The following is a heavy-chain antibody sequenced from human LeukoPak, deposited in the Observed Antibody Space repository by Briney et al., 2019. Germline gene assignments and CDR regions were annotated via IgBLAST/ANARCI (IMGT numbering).Heavy chain of an antibody. CDR3: ARQWELLSIGAFDI. CDR2: IYHSGST. J-gene: IGHJ3*02. CDR1: GYSISSGYY. Sequence: SETLSLTCTVSGYSISSGYYWGWIRQPPGKGLEWIGSIYHSGSTYYNPSLKSRVTISVDTSKNQFSLKLSSVTAADTAVYYCARQWELLSIGAFDIWGQGTMVTVSS. D-gene: IGHD1-26*01. V-gene: IGHV4-38-2*02.